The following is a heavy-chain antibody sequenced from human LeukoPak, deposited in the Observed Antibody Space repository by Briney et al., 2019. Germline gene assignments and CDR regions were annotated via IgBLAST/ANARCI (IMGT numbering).Heavy chain of an antibody. J-gene: IGHJ4*02. CDR2: IYYSGST. CDR3: AREGMYSGSYVARDY. V-gene: IGHV4-59*01. Sequence: PSETLSLTCTVSGGSISSYYWSWIRQPPGKGLEWIGYIYYSGSTIYNPSLKSRVTISVDTSKNQFSLRLSSVTAADTAVYYCAREGMYSGSYVARDYWGQGTLVTVSS. CDR1: GGSISSYY. D-gene: IGHD1-26*01.